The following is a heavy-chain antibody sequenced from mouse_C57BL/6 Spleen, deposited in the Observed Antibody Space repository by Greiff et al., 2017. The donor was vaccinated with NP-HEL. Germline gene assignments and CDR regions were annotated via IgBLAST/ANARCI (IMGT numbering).Heavy chain of an antibody. Sequence: VQLQQSGAELVRPGASVTLSCKASGYTFTDYYINWVKQRPGQGLEWIARIYPGSGNTYYNEKFKGKATLTAEKSSSTAYMQLSSLTSEDSAVYFCARLHYYGSDAMDYWGQGTSVTVSS. CDR3: ARLHYYGSDAMDY. CDR2: IYPGSGNT. V-gene: IGHV1-76*01. CDR1: GYTFTDYY. J-gene: IGHJ4*01. D-gene: IGHD1-1*01.